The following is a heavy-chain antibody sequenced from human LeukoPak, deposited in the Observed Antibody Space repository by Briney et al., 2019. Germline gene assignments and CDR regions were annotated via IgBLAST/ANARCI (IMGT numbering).Heavy chain of an antibody. CDR1: GGSFSGYY. Sequence: PSETLSLTCAVYGGSFSGYYWSWIRQPPGKGLEWIGEINHSGSTNYNPSLKSRVTISVDTSKNQFSLKLSSVTAADTAVYYCARGPAFYDFWSGYHENDFDYWGQGTLVTVSS. CDR3: ARGPAFYDFWSGYHENDFDY. CDR2: INHSGST. D-gene: IGHD3-3*01. J-gene: IGHJ4*02. V-gene: IGHV4-34*01.